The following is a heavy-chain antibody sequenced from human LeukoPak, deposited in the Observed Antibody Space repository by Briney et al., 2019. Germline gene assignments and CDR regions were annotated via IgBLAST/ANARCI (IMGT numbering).Heavy chain of an antibody. D-gene: IGHD6-6*01. V-gene: IGHV1-69*04. CDR2: IIPILGIA. CDR1: GGTFSSYA. J-gene: IGHJ4*02. Sequence: SVKVSCKASGGTFSSYAISWVRQAPGQGLEWMGRIIPILGIANYAQKFQGRVTITADKSTSTAYMELSSLRSEDTAVYYCARERWSIAAPEYYFDYWGQGTLVTVPS. CDR3: ARERWSIAAPEYYFDY.